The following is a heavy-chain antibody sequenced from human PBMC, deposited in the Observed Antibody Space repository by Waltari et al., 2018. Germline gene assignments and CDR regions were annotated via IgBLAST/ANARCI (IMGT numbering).Heavy chain of an antibody. CDR3: ARVPPKTYTYGLSDY. D-gene: IGHD5-18*01. Sequence: EVQLVESGGGLVQPGGSLRLSCAASGFTFSSYSMNWVRQAPGKGLEWVSYITSSSSTIYYADSVKGRFTISRDNAKNSLYLQMNSLRAEDTAVYYCARVPPKTYTYGLSDYWGQGTLVTVSS. V-gene: IGHV3-48*04. CDR2: ITSSSSTI. J-gene: IGHJ4*02. CDR1: GFTFSSYS.